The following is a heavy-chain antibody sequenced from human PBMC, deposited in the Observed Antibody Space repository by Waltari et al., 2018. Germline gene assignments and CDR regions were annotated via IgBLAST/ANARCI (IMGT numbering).Heavy chain of an antibody. J-gene: IGHJ4*02. CDR2: ISGSGGST. CDR1: GFTFSSYA. Sequence: EVQLLESGGGLVQPGGSLRLSCAASGFTFSSYAMSWVRKAPGKGLEWVSAISGSGGSTYYADSVKGRFTISRDNSKNTLYLQMNSLRAEDTAVYYCAKSVLYYYDSSGPPCYWGQGTLVTVSS. V-gene: IGHV3-23*01. D-gene: IGHD3-22*01. CDR3: AKSVLYYYDSSGPPCY.